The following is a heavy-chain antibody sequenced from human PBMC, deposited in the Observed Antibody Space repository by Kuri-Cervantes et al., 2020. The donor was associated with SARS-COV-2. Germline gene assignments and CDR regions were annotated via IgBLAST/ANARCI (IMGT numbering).Heavy chain of an antibody. V-gene: IGHV3-48*01. Sequence: GESLKISCAASGFTFSSYSMNWVRQAPGKGLEWVSYISSSSSTIYYADSVKGRFTISRDNAKNSLYLQMNSLRAEDTAVYYCTRHEWGALWSPMWNYYYMDVWGKGTTVTVSS. J-gene: IGHJ6*03. CDR1: GFTFSSYS. CDR3: TRHEWGALWSPMWNYYYMDV. D-gene: IGHD2-21*01. CDR2: ISSSSSTI.